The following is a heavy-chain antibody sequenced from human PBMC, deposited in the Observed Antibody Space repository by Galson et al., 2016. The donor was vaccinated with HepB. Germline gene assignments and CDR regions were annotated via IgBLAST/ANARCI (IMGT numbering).Heavy chain of an antibody. CDR2: ISYDGSDK. Sequence: SLRLSCAASGFTFSSYGMHWVRQAPGKGLEWVAVISYDGSDKYYADSVKGRFTISRDNSKNTLYLQMNSLRPEDTAVYYCAKDRRYYDSSGYFWEGYYYDGMDVGGQGTTATVSS. V-gene: IGHV3-30*18. J-gene: IGHJ6*02. CDR3: AKDRRYYDSSGYFWEGYYYDGMDV. D-gene: IGHD3-22*01. CDR1: GFTFSSYG.